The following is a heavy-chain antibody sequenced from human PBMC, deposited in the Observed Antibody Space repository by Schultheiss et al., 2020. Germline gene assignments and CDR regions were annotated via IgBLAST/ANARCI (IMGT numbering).Heavy chain of an antibody. CDR3: ARERGYDSSGSSMDV. CDR1: GGTFSSYA. V-gene: IGHV1-69*04. J-gene: IGHJ6*04. Sequence: SVKVSCKASGGTFSSYAISWVRQAPGQGLEWMGRIIPILGIANYAQKFQGRVTITADKSTSTAYMELSSLRSEDTAVYYCARERGYDSSGSSMDVWGKGTTVTVSS. CDR2: IIPILGIA. D-gene: IGHD3-22*01.